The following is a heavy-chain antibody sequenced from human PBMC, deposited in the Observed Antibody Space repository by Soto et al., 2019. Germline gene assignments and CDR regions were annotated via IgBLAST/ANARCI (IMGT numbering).Heavy chain of an antibody. Sequence: PSETLSLTCTVSGGSISYFYWSWIRQPPGKGLECIGYIYYTGSTNYNSSLKSRVSISVDTSKSQFSLKLSSVTAADTAVYYCARHRYSAYDSLDYWGQGILVTVSS. V-gene: IGHV4-59*08. CDR2: IYYTGST. D-gene: IGHD5-12*01. CDR3: ARHRYSAYDSLDY. CDR1: GGSISYFY. J-gene: IGHJ4*02.